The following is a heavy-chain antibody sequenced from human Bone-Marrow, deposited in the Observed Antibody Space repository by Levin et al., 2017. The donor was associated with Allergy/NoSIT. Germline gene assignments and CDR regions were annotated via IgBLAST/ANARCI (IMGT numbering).Heavy chain of an antibody. Sequence: GGSLRLSCAASGFTFSSYAMSWVRQAPGKGLEWVSAISGSGGSTYYADSVKGRFTISRDNSKNTLYLQINSLRAEDTAVYYCAKDRGIVVVPAAILIGAFDIWGQGTMVTVSS. J-gene: IGHJ3*02. D-gene: IGHD2-2*02. V-gene: IGHV3-23*01. CDR3: AKDRGIVVVPAAILIGAFDI. CDR1: GFTFSSYA. CDR2: ISGSGGST.